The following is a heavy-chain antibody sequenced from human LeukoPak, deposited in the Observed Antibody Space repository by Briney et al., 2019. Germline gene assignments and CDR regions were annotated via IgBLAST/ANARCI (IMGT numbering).Heavy chain of an antibody. J-gene: IGHJ3*02. Sequence: GGSLRLSCAASGFTFSSYAMSWVRQAPGKGLEWVAVISYDGSNKYYADSVKGRFTISRDNSKNTLYLQMNSLRAEDTAVYYCAKPFHTAMAHAFDIWGQGTMVTVSS. V-gene: IGHV3-30*18. CDR3: AKPFHTAMAHAFDI. D-gene: IGHD5-18*01. CDR2: ISYDGSNK. CDR1: GFTFSSYA.